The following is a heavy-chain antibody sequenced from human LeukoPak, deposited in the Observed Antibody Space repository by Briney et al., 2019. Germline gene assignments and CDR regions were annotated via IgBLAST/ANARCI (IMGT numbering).Heavy chain of an antibody. CDR3: ARDAGSGGTIDY. CDR2: IIPIFGTA. D-gene: IGHD6-13*01. Sequence: GSSVKVSCKASGGTFSSYANSWVRQAPGQGLEWMGGIIPIFGTANYAQKFQGRVTITADESTSTAYMELSSLRSEDTAVYYCARDAGSGGTIDYWGQGTLVTVSS. V-gene: IGHV1-69*01. CDR1: GGTFSSYA. J-gene: IGHJ4*02.